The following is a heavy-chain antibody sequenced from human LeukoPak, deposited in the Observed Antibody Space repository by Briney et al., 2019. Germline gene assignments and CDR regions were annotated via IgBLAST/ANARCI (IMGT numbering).Heavy chain of an antibody. CDR1: GGSISNYY. V-gene: IGHV4-59*01. D-gene: IGHD2-15*01. CDR3: ARGGRLGYCSGGSCYSSGYYFDY. CDR2: IYYSGST. Sequence: SETLSLTCTVSGGSISNYYWSWIRQPPGKGLEWIGYIYYSGSTNYNPSLKSRVTISVDTSKNQFSLKLSSVTAADTAVYYCARGGRLGYCSGGSCYSSGYYFDYWGQGTLVTVSS. J-gene: IGHJ4*02.